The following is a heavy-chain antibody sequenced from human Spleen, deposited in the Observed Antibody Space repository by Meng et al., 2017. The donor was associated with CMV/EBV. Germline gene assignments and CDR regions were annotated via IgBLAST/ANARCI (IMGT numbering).Heavy chain of an antibody. CDR1: GFTFSRYV. CDR2: ISYDGSNK. Sequence: GESLKISCAASGFTFSRYVLHWVRQAPGKGLEWVAVISYDGSNKYYADSVKGRFTISRDNSKNTLYLQMNSLRVEDTAVYYCARAGAFPQYYDYWGQGMLVTVSS. J-gene: IGHJ4*02. V-gene: IGHV3-30*14. CDR3: ARAGAFPQYYDY. D-gene: IGHD3-3*02.